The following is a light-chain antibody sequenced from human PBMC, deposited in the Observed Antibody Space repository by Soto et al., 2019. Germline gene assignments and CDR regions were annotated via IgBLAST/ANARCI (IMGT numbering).Light chain of an antibody. CDR1: QSFSSF. Sequence: EVVLTQSPGTLSLSPGERATLSCRASQSFSSFLAWYQQKPGQAPRLLIYGASNRATGIPDRFSGSGSGTDFTLTISRLEPEDFAVYYCQQYGSSSFTFGPGTKVDIK. CDR3: QQYGSSSFT. V-gene: IGKV3-20*01. J-gene: IGKJ3*01. CDR2: GAS.